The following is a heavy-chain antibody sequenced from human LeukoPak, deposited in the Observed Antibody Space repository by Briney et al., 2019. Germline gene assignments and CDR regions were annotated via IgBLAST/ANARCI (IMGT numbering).Heavy chain of an antibody. CDR3: AKGHYYDSSGYSLNFDY. D-gene: IGHD3-22*01. Sequence: VGSLRLSCAASGFTFSSYGMHWVRQAPGKGLEWVAFIRYDGSNKYYADSVKGRFTISRDNSKNTLYLQMNSLRAEDTAVYYCAKGHYYDSSGYSLNFDYWGQGTLVTVSS. J-gene: IGHJ4*02. CDR1: GFTFSSYG. V-gene: IGHV3-30*02. CDR2: IRYDGSNK.